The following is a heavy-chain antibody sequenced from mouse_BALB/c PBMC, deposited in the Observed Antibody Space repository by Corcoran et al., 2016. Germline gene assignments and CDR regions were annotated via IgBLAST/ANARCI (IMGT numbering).Heavy chain of an antibody. J-gene: IGHJ2*01. CDR1: GFYIKDTY. V-gene: IGHV14-3*02. Sequence: EVQLQQSGAELVKPGPSVKLSCTASGFYIKDTYMHWVKQGPEQGREWIGRIDPANGNTKYDPKFQGKATITADTSSNTAYLQLSSLTSEDTAVYYCARGDYDYYWGQGTTLTVSS. CDR2: IDPANGNT. CDR3: ARGDYDYY. D-gene: IGHD2-4*01.